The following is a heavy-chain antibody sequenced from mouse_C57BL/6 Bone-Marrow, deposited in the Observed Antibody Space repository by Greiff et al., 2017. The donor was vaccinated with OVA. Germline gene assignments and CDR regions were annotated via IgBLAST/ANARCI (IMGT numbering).Heavy chain of an antibody. CDR3: DRYEYDDVAAN. V-gene: IGHV1-55*01. D-gene: IGHD2-4*01. CDR1: GYTFTSYW. CDR2: IYPGSGST. Sequence: QVQLQQPGAELVKPGASVKMSCKASGYTFTSYWITWVKPRPGQGLEWIGDIYPGSGSTNYNEKFKSKATLTVDTSSSTAYMQLSSLTSEDSAVYYCDRYEYDDVAANWGQGTLVTVSA. J-gene: IGHJ3*01.